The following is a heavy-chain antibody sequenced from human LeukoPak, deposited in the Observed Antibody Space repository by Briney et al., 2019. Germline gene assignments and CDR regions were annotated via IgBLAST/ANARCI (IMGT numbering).Heavy chain of an antibody. CDR1: GGSISRSY. CDR2: IYNSGST. CDR3: ARDRLIFGGSGRADWFDP. J-gene: IGHJ5*02. V-gene: IGHV4-59*01. D-gene: IGHD3-10*01. Sequence: NPSETLSLTCTVSGGSISRSYWNWTRQPPGKGLEWIGYIYNSGSTNYNPSLKSRASISADTSKNQFSLKLTSVTAADTAVYYCARDRLIFGGSGRADWFDPWGQGTLVTVSS.